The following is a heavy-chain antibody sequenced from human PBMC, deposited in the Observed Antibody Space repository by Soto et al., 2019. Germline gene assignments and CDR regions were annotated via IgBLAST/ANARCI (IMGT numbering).Heavy chain of an antibody. D-gene: IGHD3-3*01. V-gene: IGHV3-21*02. CDR1: GFSFISYS. CDR3: VRDFGWYFRSGYMDV. Sequence: EVQLVESGGGLVKPGGSLRLSCAASGFSFISYSMNWVRQAPGKGLEWVSSINEDSSYIYYAHSLRGRFTISRDNAKDSLYLQMNSLRAEDTAVYYCVRDFGWYFRSGYMDVWGDGGTVTVSS. J-gene: IGHJ6*03. CDR2: INEDSSYI.